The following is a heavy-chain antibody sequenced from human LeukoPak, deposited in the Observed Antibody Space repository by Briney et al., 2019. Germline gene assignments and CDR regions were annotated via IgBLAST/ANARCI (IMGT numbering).Heavy chain of an antibody. CDR2: IKEDGSEK. J-gene: IGHJ4*02. V-gene: IGHV3-7*01. CDR3: ARHSGYGGKGIDY. Sequence: PGGSLRLSCAASGFTFSSYWMSWVRQAPGKGLEWVANIKEDGSEKYYVDSVKGRFTISRDNAKNSLYLQMNSLRAEDTAVYYCARHSGYGGKGIDYWGQGTLVTVSS. D-gene: IGHD5-12*01. CDR1: GFTFSSYW.